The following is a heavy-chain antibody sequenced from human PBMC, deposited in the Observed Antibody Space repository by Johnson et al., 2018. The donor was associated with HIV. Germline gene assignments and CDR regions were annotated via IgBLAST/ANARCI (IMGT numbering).Heavy chain of an antibody. Sequence: QVQLVESGGGLVQPGGSLRLSCAASGFTFSSYGMHWVRQAPGNGLEWVAFIRYDGSNKYYADSVKGRFTISRDESKNMMYLQMNSLKTEDTAVYYCTTEWEYYYGSGKLDAFDIWGQGTMVTVSS. CDR2: IRYDGSNK. CDR3: TTEWEYYYGSGKLDAFDI. J-gene: IGHJ3*02. CDR1: GFTFSSYG. D-gene: IGHD3-10*01. V-gene: IGHV3-30*02.